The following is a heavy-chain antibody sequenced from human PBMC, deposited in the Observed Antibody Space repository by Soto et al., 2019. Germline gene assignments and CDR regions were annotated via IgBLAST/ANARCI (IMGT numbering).Heavy chain of an antibody. CDR3: VKGEYYYDSSGYYPFDY. V-gene: IGHV3-74*01. D-gene: IGHD3-22*01. J-gene: IGHJ4*02. CDR1: GFTFSSYC. CDR2: INSDGSST. Sequence: PVGSLRLSCAASGFTFSSYCMHWVRQAPGKGLVWVSRINSDGSSTSCADSVKGRFTISRDNAKNTQYLQMSSLRADDTAVYYCVKGEYYYDSSGYYPFDYWGQGTLVNVSS.